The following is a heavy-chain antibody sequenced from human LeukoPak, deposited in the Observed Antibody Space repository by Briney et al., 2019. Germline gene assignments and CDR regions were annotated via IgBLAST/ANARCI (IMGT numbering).Heavy chain of an antibody. CDR1: GYTFTGYY. D-gene: IGHD3-10*01. Sequence: ASVKVSCKASGYTFTGYYMHWVRQAPGQGLEWMGWINPNSGGTNYAQKFQGRVTMTRDTSISTAYMELSRLRSDDTAVYYCARGSELLWFGESFDPWGQGTLVTVSS. CDR2: INPNSGGT. CDR3: ARGSELLWFGESFDP. V-gene: IGHV1-2*02. J-gene: IGHJ5*02.